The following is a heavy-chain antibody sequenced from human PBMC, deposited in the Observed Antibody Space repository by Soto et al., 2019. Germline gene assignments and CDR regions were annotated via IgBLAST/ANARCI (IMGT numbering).Heavy chain of an antibody. CDR3: AREGMSTMFFDY. Sequence: SVKVSCKASGGSFSTNVISWVRQAPGQGLEWMGGIIPMFDTPNYAQKFQGRVTITADGSTSTGYMELSSLTYEDTAVYYCAREGMSTMFFDYWGQGTLVTVSS. D-gene: IGHD3-10*02. CDR1: GGSFSTNV. CDR2: IIPMFDTP. J-gene: IGHJ4*02. V-gene: IGHV1-69*13.